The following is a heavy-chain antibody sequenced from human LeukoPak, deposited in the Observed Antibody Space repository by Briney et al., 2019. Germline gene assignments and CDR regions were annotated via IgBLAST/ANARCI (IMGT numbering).Heavy chain of an antibody. J-gene: IGHJ6*02. CDR3: ARERVTGTSYYYYYGMDV. Sequence: GGSLRLSCAASGFTFSSYGMHWVRQAPGKGLEWVAVIWHDGSNKYYAASVKGRFAISRDNSKNTLYLQMNSLRAEDTAVYYCARERVTGTSYYYYYGMDVWGQGTTVTVSS. D-gene: IGHD6-19*01. CDR2: IWHDGSNK. V-gene: IGHV3-33*01. CDR1: GFTFSSYG.